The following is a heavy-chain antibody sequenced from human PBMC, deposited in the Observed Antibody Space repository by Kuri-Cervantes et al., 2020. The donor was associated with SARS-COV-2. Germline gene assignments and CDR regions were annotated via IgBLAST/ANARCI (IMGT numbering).Heavy chain of an antibody. CDR1: GFTFSSYA. CDR3: AKPYYDFWSGHFPSWFDP. Sequence: GESLKISCAASGFTFSSYAMHWVRQAPGKGLEWVAVTSYDGSNKYYADSVKGRFTISRDNSKNTLYLQMNSLRTEDTAVYYCAKPYYDFWSGHFPSWFDPWGQGTLVTVSS. CDR2: TSYDGSNK. J-gene: IGHJ5*02. D-gene: IGHD3-3*01. V-gene: IGHV3-30-3*01.